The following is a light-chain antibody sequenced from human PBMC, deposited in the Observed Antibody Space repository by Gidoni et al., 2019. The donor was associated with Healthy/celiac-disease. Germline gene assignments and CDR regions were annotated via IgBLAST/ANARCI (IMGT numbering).Light chain of an antibody. CDR1: QSVLYSSNNKNY. J-gene: IGKJ1*01. V-gene: IGKV4-1*01. Sequence: DIVMTQSPASLAVSLGERATINCKSSQSVLYSSNNKNYLAWYQQKPGQPPKLLIYWASTRESGVPDRFSGSGSGTDFTLTISSLQAEEVAVYYCQKYYRTPWTFGQGTKVEIK. CDR3: QKYYRTPWT. CDR2: WAS.